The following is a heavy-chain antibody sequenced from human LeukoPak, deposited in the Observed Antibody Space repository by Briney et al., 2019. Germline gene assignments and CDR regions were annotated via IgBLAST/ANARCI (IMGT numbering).Heavy chain of an antibody. Sequence: GGSLRLSCSASGFTSSDYDMNWVRQAPGKGLEWVSSISGLSSYTYYGESVKGRFSISRDNAKNSLYLQMNSLGAEDTATYYCGRAFPPLRTSSAGDLWGQGILVTVSS. CDR2: ISGLSSYT. J-gene: IGHJ4*02. V-gene: IGHV3-21*01. CDR1: GFTSSDYD. CDR3: GRAFPPLRTSSAGDL. D-gene: IGHD3-16*01.